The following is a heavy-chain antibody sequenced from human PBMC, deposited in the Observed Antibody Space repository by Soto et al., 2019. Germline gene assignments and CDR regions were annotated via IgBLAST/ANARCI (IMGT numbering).Heavy chain of an antibody. CDR2: ISAYNGNT. Sequence: ASVKVSCKASGYTFTSYGISWVRQAPGQGLEWMGWISAYNGNTNYAQKLQGRVTLTTDTSTSTAYMELRSLRSDDTAVYYCARDAGATLNKYYYDSSGLDYWGQGTLVTVSS. D-gene: IGHD3-22*01. J-gene: IGHJ4*02. V-gene: IGHV1-18*01. CDR1: GYTFTSYG. CDR3: ARDAGATLNKYYYDSSGLDY.